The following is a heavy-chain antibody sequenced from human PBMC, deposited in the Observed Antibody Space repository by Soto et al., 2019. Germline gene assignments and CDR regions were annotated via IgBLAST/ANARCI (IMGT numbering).Heavy chain of an antibody. CDR1: GFTFDDYA. CDR2: ISWNSGSI. CDR3: AKAHMWGGTEWETSFDS. D-gene: IGHD1-26*01. Sequence: EMQLVESGGGLVQPGRSLRLSCAASGFTFDDYAMHWVRQAPGKGLEWVSGISWNSGSIGYADTVKGRFTISRDNAKNSLYLQMNSLRPEATALYFCAKAHMWGGTEWETSFDSWGQGTLVTVSS. V-gene: IGHV3-9*01. J-gene: IGHJ4*02.